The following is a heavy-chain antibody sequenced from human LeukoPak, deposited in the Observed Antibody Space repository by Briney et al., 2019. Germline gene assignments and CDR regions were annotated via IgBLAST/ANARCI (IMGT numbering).Heavy chain of an antibody. CDR1: RYTFTSYD. CDR2: MNPNSGNT. D-gene: IGHD1-26*01. CDR3: ARDFPLVVGATTDYFDY. Sequence: ASVKVSCKASRYTFTSYDINWVRQATGQGLEWMGWMNPNSGNTGYAQKFQGRVTITRNTSISTAYMELSSLRSEDTAVYYCARDFPLVVGATTDYFDYWGQGTLVTVSS. V-gene: IGHV1-8*03. J-gene: IGHJ4*02.